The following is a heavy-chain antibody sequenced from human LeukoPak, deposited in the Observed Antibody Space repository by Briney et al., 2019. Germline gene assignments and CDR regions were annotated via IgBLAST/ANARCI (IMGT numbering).Heavy chain of an antibody. V-gene: IGHV7-4-1*02. CDR3: ARSLAAAGHMDV. D-gene: IGHD6-13*01. J-gene: IGHJ6*03. CDR1: GYTFTRYA. CDR2: INANTGNP. Sequence: GASVKVSCKGSGYTFTRYAMNWVGQAPGQGLEGMGWINANTGNPAYAQGFTGRFVFSLDTSVSTAYLQISSLKAEDTAVYYCARSLAAAGHMDVWGKGTTVTVSS.